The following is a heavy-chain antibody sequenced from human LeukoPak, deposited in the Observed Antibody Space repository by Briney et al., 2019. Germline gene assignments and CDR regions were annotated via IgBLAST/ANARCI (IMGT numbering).Heavy chain of an antibody. CDR1: GVIVSRYW. J-gene: IGHJ4*02. D-gene: IGHD4-23*01. CDR3: AVGYGGY. V-gene: IGHV3-7*05. Sequence: GVSPRLSCAASGVIVSRYWMNWVRQAPGKGLEWVADIKEDESEKHYVDPVKGRFTISRDTAKNSLFLQLTSLRPDDTAVYYCAVGYGGYSGQGILVTVSS. CDR2: IKEDESEK.